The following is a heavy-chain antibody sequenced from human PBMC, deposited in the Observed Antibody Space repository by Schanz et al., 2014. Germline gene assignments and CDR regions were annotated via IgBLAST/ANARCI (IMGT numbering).Heavy chain of an antibody. V-gene: IGHV3-48*01. J-gene: IGHJ5*02. Sequence: VQLVESGGGVVQPGRSLRLSCAASGFMFSSYGMHWVRQAPGKGLEWVSYISGSSRTTYYADSVKGRFTISRDNSKNLLYLQMNSLRAEDTAVYYCTRDVRLDRRGNWFDPWGQGTLVTVSS. CDR2: ISGSSRTT. CDR3: TRDVRLDRRGNWFDP. D-gene: IGHD1-1*01. CDR1: GFMFSSYG.